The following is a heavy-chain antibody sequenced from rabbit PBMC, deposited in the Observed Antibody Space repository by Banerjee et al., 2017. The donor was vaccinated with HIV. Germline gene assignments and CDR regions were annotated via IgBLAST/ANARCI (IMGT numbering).Heavy chain of an antibody. CDR3: ARDLADVIGWNFDL. J-gene: IGHJ4*01. V-gene: IGHV1S40*01. Sequence: QSLEESGGDLVKPGGSLTLTCTASGFSFSSSYYMYWVRQAPGKGLEWIGCINSSSGSTVYATWAKGRFTISKTSSTTVTLQMTSLTAADTATYFCARDLADVIGWNFDLWGPGTLVTVS. CDR1: GFSFSSSYY. D-gene: IGHD1-1*01. CDR2: INSSSGST.